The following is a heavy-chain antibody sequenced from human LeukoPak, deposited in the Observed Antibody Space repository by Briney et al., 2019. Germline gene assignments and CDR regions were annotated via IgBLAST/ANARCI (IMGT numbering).Heavy chain of an antibody. CDR2: ISFNTGSI. D-gene: IGHD2-2*01. CDR3: AKGGPARYQYYTMDV. J-gene: IGHJ6*02. Sequence: PGGSLRLSCATSGFTFDDFDVHWVRQAPGKGLEWVSSISFNTGSIGYADSVKGRFTISRDNAGRSLSLQMNSLRVEDTALYYCAKGGPARYQYYTMDVWGQGTTVTVSS. V-gene: IGHV3-9*01. CDR1: GFTFDDFD.